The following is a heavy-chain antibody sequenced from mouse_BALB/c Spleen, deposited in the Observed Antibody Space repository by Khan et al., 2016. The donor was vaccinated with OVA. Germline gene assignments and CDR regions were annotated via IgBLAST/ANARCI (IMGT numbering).Heavy chain of an antibody. V-gene: IGHV3-2*02. Sequence: EVQLQESGPGLVKPSQSLSLTCTVTGYSITSDYAWNWIRQFPGNKLEWMGYISYSGSTNYNPSLKSRISITRDTSKNQFFLQLNSVTTEDTATYFCARESSRYNYAMDYWGQGTSVTVSS. CDR2: ISYSGST. CDR3: ARESSRYNYAMDY. D-gene: IGHD1-1*01. CDR1: GYSITSDYA. J-gene: IGHJ4*01.